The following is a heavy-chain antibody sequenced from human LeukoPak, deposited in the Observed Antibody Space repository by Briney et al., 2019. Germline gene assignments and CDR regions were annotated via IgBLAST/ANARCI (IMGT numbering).Heavy chain of an antibody. D-gene: IGHD3-9*01. CDR1: GFTFSSYS. V-gene: IGHV3-21*01. CDR2: ISSSSSYI. J-gene: IGHJ4*02. Sequence: RSGGSLRLSCAASGFTFSSYSMNWVRQAPGKGLEWVSSISSSSSYIYYADSVKGRFTISRDNAKNSLYLQMNSLRAEDTAVYYCARGLQDILTGYYIIDYWGQGTLVTVSS. CDR3: ARGLQDILTGYYIIDY.